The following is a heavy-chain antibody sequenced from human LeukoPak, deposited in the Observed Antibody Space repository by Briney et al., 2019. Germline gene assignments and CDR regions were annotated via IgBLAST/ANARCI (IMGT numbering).Heavy chain of an antibody. CDR1: GFTFSSYW. D-gene: IGHD2-21*02. V-gene: IGHV3-23*01. Sequence: PGGSLRLSCAASGFTFSSYWMSWARRAPGKGLEWVSAIGASGGTTYYADSVKGRFSISRGNSKNTVYLQMSSLRAEDTAVYYCAKDRGCGSDCFSYFDSWGQGTLVTVSS. CDR3: AKDRGCGSDCFSYFDS. CDR2: IGASGGTT. J-gene: IGHJ4*02.